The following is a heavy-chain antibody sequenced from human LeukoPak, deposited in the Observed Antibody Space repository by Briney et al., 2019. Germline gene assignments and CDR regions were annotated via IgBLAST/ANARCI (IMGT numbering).Heavy chain of an antibody. D-gene: IGHD5/OR15-5a*01. J-gene: IGHJ4*02. Sequence: GGSLRLSCAASGFNFSSFGMHWVRQAPGKGLEWVALIWFDGTRENYADSVRGRFSISRDNFNNALYLQMTSLRADDTAVYYCRGTSTINTASGSIYSDFWGRGTLVIVSS. CDR3: RGTSTINTASGSIYSDF. CDR2: IWFDGTRE. V-gene: IGHV3-33*01. CDR1: GFNFSSFG.